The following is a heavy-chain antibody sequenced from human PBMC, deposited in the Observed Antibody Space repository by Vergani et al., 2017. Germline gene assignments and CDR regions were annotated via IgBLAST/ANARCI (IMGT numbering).Heavy chain of an antibody. CDR2: IDPSDSYT. CDR1: GYSFTSYW. Sequence: EVQLVQSGAEVKKPGESLRISCKGSGYSFTSYWISWVRQMPGKGLEWMGRIDPSDSYTNYSPSFQGHVTISADKSISTAYLQWSSLKASDTAMYYCAITGCSSSPYYYYGMDVWGQGTTVTVSS. V-gene: IGHV5-10-1*01. D-gene: IGHD6-13*01. CDR3: AITGCSSSPYYYYGMDV. J-gene: IGHJ6*02.